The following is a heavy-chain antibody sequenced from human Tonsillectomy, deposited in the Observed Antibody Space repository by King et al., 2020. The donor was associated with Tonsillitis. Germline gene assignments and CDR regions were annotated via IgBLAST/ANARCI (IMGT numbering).Heavy chain of an antibody. Sequence: VQLVESGGGVVQPGGSLRLSCASSGFDFSSYGMHWVRQAPGKGLEWVAVISFDASRENYADSVKGRFTISRDNSKNTLYLQMNSLRAEDTAVYYCASRSGWSADCGIDYWGQGTLVTVSS. D-gene: IGHD6-19*01. CDR1: GFDFSSYG. V-gene: IGHV3-33*05. CDR2: ISFDASRE. CDR3: ASRSGWSADCGIDY. J-gene: IGHJ4*02.